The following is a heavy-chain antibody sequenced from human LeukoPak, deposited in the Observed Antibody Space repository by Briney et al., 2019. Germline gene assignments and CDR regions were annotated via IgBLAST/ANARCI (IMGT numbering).Heavy chain of an antibody. D-gene: IGHD2-15*01. CDR1: GYNFTSYW. Sequence: GESLRISCKGFGYNFTSYWISWVRQMPGKGLEWMGRVDPSDSYINYSPSFQGHVTISADKSITTAYLQWSSLRAPDTAMYYCARLSGRVVCSAGSCYIDSWGQGTLVTVSS. CDR2: VDPSDSYI. J-gene: IGHJ4*02. V-gene: IGHV5-10-1*01. CDR3: ARLSGRVVCSAGSCYIDS.